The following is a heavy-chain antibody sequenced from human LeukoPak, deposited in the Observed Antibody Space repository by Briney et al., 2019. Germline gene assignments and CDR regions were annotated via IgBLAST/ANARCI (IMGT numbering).Heavy chain of an antibody. Sequence: GGSLRLSCAVSGASGFTFSSYAMSWVRQAPGKGLEWASAISGGGGTTYYADSVEGRFTISRDNSKNTLFLQMNSLRAEDTAIYYCAKETSRGTTGTVDYWGQGTQITVSS. CDR1: GFTFSSYA. D-gene: IGHD1-1*01. V-gene: IGHV3-23*01. CDR2: ISGGGGTT. CDR3: AKETSRGTTGTVDY. J-gene: IGHJ4*02.